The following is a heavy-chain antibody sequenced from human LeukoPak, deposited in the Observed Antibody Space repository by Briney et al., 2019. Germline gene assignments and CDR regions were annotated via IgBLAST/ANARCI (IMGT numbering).Heavy chain of an antibody. Sequence: SETLSLTCAVYGGSFSGYYWSWIRQPPGKGLEWIGEINHSGSTNYNPSLKSRVTISVDTSKNQFSLKLSSVTAADTAVYYCARGGVVVVTAIPAAFDYWGQGTLVTVSS. D-gene: IGHD2-21*02. J-gene: IGHJ4*02. V-gene: IGHV4-34*01. CDR3: ARGGVVVVTAIPAAFDY. CDR1: GGSFSGYY. CDR2: INHSGST.